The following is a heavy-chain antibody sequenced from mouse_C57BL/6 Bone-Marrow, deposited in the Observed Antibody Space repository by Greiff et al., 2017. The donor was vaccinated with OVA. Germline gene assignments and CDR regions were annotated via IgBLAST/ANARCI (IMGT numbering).Heavy chain of an antibody. Sequence: QVQLQQSGAELAKPGASVKLSCKASGYTFTSYWMHWVKQRPGQGLEWIGYINPSSGYTKYNQKFKDKATLTADKASSTAYMQLSSLTYEDSAVYYCARSPGSRDWYFDVWGTGTTVTVSS. CDR2: INPSSGYT. D-gene: IGHD1-1*01. V-gene: IGHV1-7*01. J-gene: IGHJ1*03. CDR3: ARSPGSRDWYFDV. CDR1: GYTFTSYW.